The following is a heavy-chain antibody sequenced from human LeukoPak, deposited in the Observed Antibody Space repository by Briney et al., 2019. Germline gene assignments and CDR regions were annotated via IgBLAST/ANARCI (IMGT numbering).Heavy chain of an antibody. CDR3: ARDRTLAGLGVDY. Sequence: SETLSLTCTVSGGSISNYYWSWIRQPAGKGLEWIGRIYTSGSTNYNPSLKSRVTISLDTSKNQFSLKLSSVTAADTAVYYCARDRTLAGLGVDYWGQGTLVTVSS. D-gene: IGHD6-19*01. V-gene: IGHV4-4*07. J-gene: IGHJ4*02. CDR1: GGSISNYY. CDR2: IYTSGST.